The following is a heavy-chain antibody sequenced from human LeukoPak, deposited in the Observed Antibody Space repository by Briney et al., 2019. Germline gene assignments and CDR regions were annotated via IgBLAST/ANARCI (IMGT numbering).Heavy chain of an antibody. CDR3: ARDPRPVGYCSGTSCYTGWFDP. J-gene: IGHJ5*02. CDR1: GFTFSSYA. Sequence: GGSLRLSCAASGFTFSSYAMHWVRQAPGRGLEYVSAISSNGGSTYYANSVKGRFTISRDNSKNTLYLQMGSLRAEDMAVYYCARDPRPVGYCSGTSCYTGWFDPWGQGTLVTVSS. CDR2: ISSNGGST. V-gene: IGHV3-64*01. D-gene: IGHD2-2*02.